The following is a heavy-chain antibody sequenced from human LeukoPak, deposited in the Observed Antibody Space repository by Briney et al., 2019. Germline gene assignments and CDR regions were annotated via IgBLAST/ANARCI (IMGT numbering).Heavy chain of an antibody. CDR1: GFTVSSNY. J-gene: IGHJ4*02. Sequence: GGSLRLSCAASGFTVSSNYMSWVRQAPGKGLEWVSVIYSGGSTYYADSVKGRFTISRDNSKNTLYLQMNSLRAEDTAVYYCARSSIAAPDNFGYWGQGTLVTVSS. CDR2: IYSGGST. D-gene: IGHD6-13*01. CDR3: ARSSIAAPDNFGY. V-gene: IGHV3-53*01.